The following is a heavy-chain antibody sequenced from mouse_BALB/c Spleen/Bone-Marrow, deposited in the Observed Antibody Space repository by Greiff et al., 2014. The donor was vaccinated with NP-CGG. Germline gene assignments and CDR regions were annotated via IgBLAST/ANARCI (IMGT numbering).Heavy chain of an antibody. D-gene: IGHD1-1*01. CDR1: GYAFSSYW. CDR3: ARSGYGSNYDY. J-gene: IGHJ2*01. CDR2: IYPGDGDT. Sequence: QVQLKQPGAELVRPGSSVKISCKASGYAFSSYWMIWVKQRPGQGLEWIGQIYPGDGDTNYSGKFKGKATLTADKSSSTAYMQLSSLTSEDSAVYFCARSGYGSNYDYWGQGTTLTVSS. V-gene: IGHV1-80*01.